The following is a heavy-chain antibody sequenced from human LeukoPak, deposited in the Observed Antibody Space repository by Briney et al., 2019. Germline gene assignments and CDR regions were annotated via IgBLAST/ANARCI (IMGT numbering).Heavy chain of an antibody. CDR3: ARRMNCSSTSCYRKPFDY. D-gene: IGHD2-2*02. V-gene: IGHV5-51*01. J-gene: IGHJ4*02. CDR2: IYPGDSDT. Sequence: PGESLKISCKGSGYSFTSYWIGWVRQMPGKGLEWMGIIYPGDSDTRYSPSFQGQVTISADESISTAYLQWSSLKASDTAMYYCARRMNCSSTSCYRKPFDYWGQGTLVTVSS. CDR1: GYSFTSYW.